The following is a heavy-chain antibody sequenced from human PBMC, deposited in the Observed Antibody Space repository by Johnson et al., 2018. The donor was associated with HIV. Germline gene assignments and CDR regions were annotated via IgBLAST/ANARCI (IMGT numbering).Heavy chain of an antibody. J-gene: IGHJ3*02. CDR3: AKGLQQQLVGGAFDI. CDR2: ISWNSGSI. V-gene: IGHV3-9*01. D-gene: IGHD6-13*01. Sequence: VQVVESGGGLVQPGRSLRLSCAASGFTFDDYAMHWVRQAPGKGLEWVSGISWNSGSIGYADSVKGRFTIYRDNAKNALYLQMNSLRAEDTALYYCAKGLQQQLVGGAFDIWGQGTMVTVSS. CDR1: GFTFDDYA.